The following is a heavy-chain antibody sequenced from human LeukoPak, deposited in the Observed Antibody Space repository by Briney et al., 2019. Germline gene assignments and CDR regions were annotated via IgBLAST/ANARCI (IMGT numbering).Heavy chain of an antibody. CDR2: IYYSGTT. V-gene: IGHV4-39*01. CDR3: ARNHCSGGSRYFDY. CDR1: GGSITSSSDY. Sequence: PSETLSLTCTVSGGSITSSSDYWGWLPQPPGKGLEWIGYIYYSGTTNYNPSLKGRVTISADTAKNQFSLQLTSVTAADTAVYYCARNHCSGGSRYFDYWGQGTRVTVSS. J-gene: IGHJ4*02. D-gene: IGHD2-15*01.